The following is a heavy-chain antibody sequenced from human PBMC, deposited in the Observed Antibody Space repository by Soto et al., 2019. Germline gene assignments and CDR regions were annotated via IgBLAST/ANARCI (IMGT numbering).Heavy chain of an antibody. CDR1: GGSFSGYY. D-gene: IGHD3-10*01. J-gene: IGHJ5*02. V-gene: IGHV4-34*01. CDR2: INLSGST. CDR3: ARGNQYYYGSGSYYNNWFDP. Sequence: SETLSLTCAVYGGSFSGYYWSWIRQPPGKGLEWIGEINLSGSTNYNPSLKSRVTISVDTSKNQFSLKLSSVTAADTAVYYCARGNQYYYGSGSYYNNWFDPWGQGTLVTVSS.